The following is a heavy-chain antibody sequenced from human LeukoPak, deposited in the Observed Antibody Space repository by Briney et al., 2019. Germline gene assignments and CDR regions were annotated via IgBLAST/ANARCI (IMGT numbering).Heavy chain of an antibody. Sequence: GGSLRLSCAASGFNLGNYAMSWFRQAPGKGLEWGSAISGNGYNTYYADSVKGRFTISSETSGNTLSLQMHNLRAEDTAVYYCAKGVRLWFAFYFDYWGQGTLVTVSS. CDR2: ISGNGYNT. J-gene: IGHJ4*02. CDR3: AKGVRLWFAFYFDY. V-gene: IGHV3-23*01. D-gene: IGHD3-10*01. CDR1: GFNLGNYA.